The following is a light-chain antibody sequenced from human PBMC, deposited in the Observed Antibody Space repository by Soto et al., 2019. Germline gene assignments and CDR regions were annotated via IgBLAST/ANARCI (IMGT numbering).Light chain of an antibody. CDR1: QNIRSW. CDR3: QEYNGNSGLT. V-gene: IGKV1-5*03. Sequence: DIQMTQSPSTLSASVGDRVTITCRASQNIRSWLAWYQQKPGKAPELLIYSASGLESGVPSRFXGSASGTEFTLTISSLQPDDFATYYVQEYNGNSGLTFGGGTKVEIK. CDR2: SAS. J-gene: IGKJ4*01.